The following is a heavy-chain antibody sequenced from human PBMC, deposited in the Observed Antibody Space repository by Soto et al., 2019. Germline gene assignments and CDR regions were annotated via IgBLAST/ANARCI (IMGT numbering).Heavy chain of an antibody. CDR2: VTLSGDYT. Sequence: GGSLRLSCVASGFSFTSYAMAWVRPAPGMGLEWVCTVTLSGDYTYYADPVKGRFTISRDNSKNTVYLQLSSLRADDTAVYYCARVGYGDLAQWGQGTWVTVSS. V-gene: IGHV3-23*01. D-gene: IGHD4-17*01. CDR3: ARVGYGDLAQ. CDR1: GFSFTSYA. J-gene: IGHJ4*02.